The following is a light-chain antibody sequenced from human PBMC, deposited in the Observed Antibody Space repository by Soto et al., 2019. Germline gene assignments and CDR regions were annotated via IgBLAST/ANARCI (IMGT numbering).Light chain of an antibody. CDR1: QSIGTF. J-gene: IGKJ1*01. CDR3: QQAFSAEWT. V-gene: IGKV1-39*01. CDR2: TSF. Sequence: DIQVTQSPSTLSASVGDRVSITCRASQSIGTFLNWYQQKPGEAPNLLIHTSFTLYSGVPSRFSGTGSGTDFTLTISSLQPEDFATYFCQQAFSAEWTFGQGTKVDIK.